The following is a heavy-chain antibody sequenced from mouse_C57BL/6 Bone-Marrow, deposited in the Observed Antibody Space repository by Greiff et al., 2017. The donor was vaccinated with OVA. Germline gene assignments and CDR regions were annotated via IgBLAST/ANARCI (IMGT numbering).Heavy chain of an antibody. CDR3: ASGTYYYGSRGFAY. Sequence: QVHVKQPGAELVKPGASVKLSCKASGYTFTSYWMHWVKQRPGQGLEWIGMIHPNSGSTNYNEKFKSKATLTVDKSSSTAYMQLSSLTSEDSAVYYCASGTYYYGSRGFAYWGQGTLVTVSA. CDR1: GYTFTSYW. CDR2: IHPNSGST. D-gene: IGHD1-1*01. J-gene: IGHJ3*01. V-gene: IGHV1-64*01.